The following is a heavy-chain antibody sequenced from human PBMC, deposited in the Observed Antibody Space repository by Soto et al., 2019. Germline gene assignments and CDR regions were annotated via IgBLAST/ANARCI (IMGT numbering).Heavy chain of an antibody. Sequence: LRLSCGASEFTFSSYEMIWVRQAPGKGLEWISYIGSDGTTIYYADSVKGRFTISRDNTKKSLYLQMNSLRGEDTAVYYCAKSWYEYLEYWGQGTLVTVSS. D-gene: IGHD6-13*01. V-gene: IGHV3-48*03. J-gene: IGHJ4*02. CDR2: IGSDGTTI. CDR3: AKSWYEYLEY. CDR1: EFTFSSYE.